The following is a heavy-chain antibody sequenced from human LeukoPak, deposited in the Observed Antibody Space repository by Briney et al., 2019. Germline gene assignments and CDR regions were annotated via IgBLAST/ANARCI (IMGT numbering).Heavy chain of an antibody. CDR2: ISYDGSNK. CDR3: AKDRRDDFWTGDAMDV. D-gene: IGHD3-3*01. CDR1: QFTFSSYA. V-gene: IGHV3-30*18. Sequence: GRSLRLSCAASQFTFSSYAMHWVRQAPGKGLEWVALISYDGSNKYYADSVKGRFTISRDNSKNTLYLQTNSLRAEDTAVYYCAKDRRDDFWTGDAMDVWGQGTAVTVSS. J-gene: IGHJ6*02.